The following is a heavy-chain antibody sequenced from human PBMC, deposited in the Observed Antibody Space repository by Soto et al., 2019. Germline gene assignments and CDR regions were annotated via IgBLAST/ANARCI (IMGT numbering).Heavy chain of an antibody. CDR1: GFTFSDFY. D-gene: IGHD3-3*01. J-gene: IGHJ4*02. CDR3: ARSCWSDYYPPPHYFEY. CDR2: ISNSGSTR. V-gene: IGHV3-11*01. Sequence: QVQLVESGGGLVKPGGSLRLSCAASGFTFSDFYMSWFRQAPGKWLEWVSYISNSGSTRYYPDSVKGRFTISRDNAKNSLYLQMNSLRAEDTAVYYCARSCWSDYYPPPHYFEYWGQGTLVTVSS.